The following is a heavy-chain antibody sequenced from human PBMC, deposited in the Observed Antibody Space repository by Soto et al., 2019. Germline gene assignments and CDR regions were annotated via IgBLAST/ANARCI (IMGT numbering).Heavy chain of an antibody. J-gene: IGHJ4*02. CDR3: ARGDVLRFLEWSPVHPYFDY. D-gene: IGHD3-3*01. Sequence: WGSLRLSCAASGFTCSSYSMNWVRQAPGKGLEWVSYISSSSTIYYADSVKGRFTISRDNAKNSLYLQMNSLRAEDTAVYYCARGDVLRFLEWSPVHPYFDYWGQGTLVTVSS. CDR1: GFTCSSYS. V-gene: IGHV3-48*01. CDR2: ISSSSTI.